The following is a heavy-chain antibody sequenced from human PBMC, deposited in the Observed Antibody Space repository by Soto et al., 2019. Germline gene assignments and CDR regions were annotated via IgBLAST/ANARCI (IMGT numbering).Heavy chain of an antibody. CDR2: ISRDGNAI. CDR1: GFRFSDYY. Sequence: GGSLRLSCAASGFRFSDYYMSWIRQAPGKGLEWLAYISRDGNAIFYADSVIGRFTVSRDNAKNSLFLQMDDLRAEDTAMFFCARGAEMSSLTKWFDPWGQGALVTVSS. J-gene: IGHJ5*02. V-gene: IGHV3-11*01. D-gene: IGHD1-1*01. CDR3: ARGAEMSSLTKWFDP.